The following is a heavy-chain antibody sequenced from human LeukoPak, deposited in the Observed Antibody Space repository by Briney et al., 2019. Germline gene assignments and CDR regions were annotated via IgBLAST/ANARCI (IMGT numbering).Heavy chain of an antibody. CDR3: AIMLGGPSGSYFLGDYYGMDV. Sequence: GASVKVSCKASGYTFTGYYMHWVRQAPGQGLEWMGWINPNSGGTNYAQKFQGWVTMTRDTSISTAYMELSRLRSDDTAVYYCAIMLGGPSGSYFLGDYYGMDVWGQGTTVTVSS. J-gene: IGHJ6*02. CDR2: INPNSGGT. V-gene: IGHV1-2*04. CDR1: GYTFTGYY. D-gene: IGHD1-26*01.